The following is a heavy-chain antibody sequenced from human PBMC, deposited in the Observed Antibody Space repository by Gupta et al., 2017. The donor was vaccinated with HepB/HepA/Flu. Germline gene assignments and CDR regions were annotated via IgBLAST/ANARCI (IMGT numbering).Heavy chain of an antibody. CDR1: GGTFSSDA. J-gene: IGHJ6*03. V-gene: IGHV1-69*01. CDR3: ARVVTNYYYYYYMDV. D-gene: IGHD5-18*01. CDR2: IIPIFGTA. Sequence: QVQLVQSGAEVKKRGSSVKVSCKAAGGTFSSDAISWVRQAPGQGLEWMGGIIPIFGTANYAQKFQGRVTITADESTSTAYMELSSLRSEDTAVYYCARVVTNYYYYYYMDVWGKGTTVTVSS.